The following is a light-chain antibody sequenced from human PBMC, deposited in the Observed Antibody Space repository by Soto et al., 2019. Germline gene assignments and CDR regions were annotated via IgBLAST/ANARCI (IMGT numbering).Light chain of an antibody. V-gene: IGLV2-14*01. CDR2: EVT. Sequence: QSALTQPTSVSGSPGQSLTVYCTGTSSDVGAYDYVSWYQHHPGKAPKLIIYEVTNRPSGVSNRFSGSKSGNTASLSISGLQAEDEADDYCNSYTRSTKYVCVTGTKVTVL. CDR3: NSYTRSTKYV. J-gene: IGLJ1*01. CDR1: SSDVGAYDY.